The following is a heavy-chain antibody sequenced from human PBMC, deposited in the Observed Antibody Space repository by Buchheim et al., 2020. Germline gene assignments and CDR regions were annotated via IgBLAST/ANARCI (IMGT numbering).Heavy chain of an antibody. V-gene: IGHV4-39*01. J-gene: IGHJ5*02. D-gene: IGHD2-15*01. Sequence: QVQLQESGPGLVKPSETLSLTCTVSGGSVSSSYYFWAWVRQPPGQGLEWIGSVYYGGSSFYNPSLRSRLFMSVDTSKNQFSLRLRSVTATDTAVYYCARGISASATRINWFDPWGQGTL. CDR2: VYYGGSS. CDR3: ARGISASATRINWFDP. CDR1: GGSVSSSYYF.